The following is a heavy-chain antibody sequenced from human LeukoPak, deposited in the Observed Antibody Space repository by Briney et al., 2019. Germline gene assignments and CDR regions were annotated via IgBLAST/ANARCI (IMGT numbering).Heavy chain of an antibody. CDR3: ARLTYYYGSGSYCNSVYYFDY. D-gene: IGHD3-10*01. Sequence: PSETLSLTCTVSGGSISSSSYYWGWIRQPPGKGLEWIGSIYYSGSTYYNPSLKSRVTISVDTSKNQFSLKLSSVTAADTAVYYCARLTYYYGSGSYCNSVYYFDYWGQGTLVTVSS. CDR1: GGSISSSSYY. CDR2: IYYSGST. V-gene: IGHV4-39*01. J-gene: IGHJ4*02.